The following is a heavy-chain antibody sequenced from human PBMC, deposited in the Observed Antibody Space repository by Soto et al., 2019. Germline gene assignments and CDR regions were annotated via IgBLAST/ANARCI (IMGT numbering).Heavy chain of an antibody. D-gene: IGHD2-2*01. J-gene: IGHJ4*02. Sequence: GGSLRLSCVASGFTFRRYAMGWVRQGPGKGLEWVSTISGSGDIAHYANSVKGRFTISRDNSANTLSLQMSSLGAEDTAVYYCVRGGTSTWYALVHWGQGTLVTVSS. V-gene: IGHV3-23*01. CDR3: VRGGTSTWYALVH. CDR2: ISGSGDIA. CDR1: GFTFRRYA.